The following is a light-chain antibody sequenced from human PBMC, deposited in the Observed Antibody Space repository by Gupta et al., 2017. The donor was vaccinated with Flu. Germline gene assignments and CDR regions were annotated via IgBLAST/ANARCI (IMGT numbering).Light chain of an antibody. V-gene: IGLV2-14*01. CDR1: SSDNGGYNY. Sequence: SALTQPASVSGSPGQSIPISCPGTSSDNGGYNYFSWYQQYPGKVPKHMIYEVSYRPSGISDGCSAAKSGNTASLTISARQAADEADDYCSSYTGSVTVFGGGTKLTVL. CDR2: EVS. CDR3: SSYTGSVTV. J-gene: IGLJ3*02.